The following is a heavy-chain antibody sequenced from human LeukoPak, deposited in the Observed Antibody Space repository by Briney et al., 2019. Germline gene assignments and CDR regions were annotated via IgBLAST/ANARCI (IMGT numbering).Heavy chain of an antibody. D-gene: IGHD1-26*01. CDR1: GFTFSSNW. CDR3: VYSGNFRFDY. J-gene: IGHJ4*02. Sequence: GGSLRLSCAASGFTFSSNWIHWVRQVPGKGLVWVSRISPDGTSTTYADSVEGRFTISRDNAKNTLYLQMNTLRAEDTAVYYCVYSGNFRFDYWGQGTLVTVSS. V-gene: IGHV3-74*01. CDR2: ISPDGTST.